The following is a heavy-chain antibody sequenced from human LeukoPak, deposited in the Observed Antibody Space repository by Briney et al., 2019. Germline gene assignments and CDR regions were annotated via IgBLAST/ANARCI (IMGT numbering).Heavy chain of an antibody. CDR1: VFTFSSYE. CDR3: ERDQLRYFDWLFQYYYYGMDV. CDR2: ISSSGSTR. V-gene: IGHV3-48*03. D-gene: IGHD3-9*01. J-gene: IGHJ6*02. Sequence: GGSLRLSCAASVFTFSSYEMNWVRQAPGKGLEGVSYISSSGSTRDYADSVQGRFTISRDNAKNSLSLKMNSLRAEDTAVYYCERDQLRYFDWLFQYYYYGMDVWGQGTPVTVSS.